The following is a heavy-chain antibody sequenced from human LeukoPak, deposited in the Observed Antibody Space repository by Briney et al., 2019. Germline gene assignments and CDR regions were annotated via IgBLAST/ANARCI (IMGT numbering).Heavy chain of an antibody. V-gene: IGHV1-8*03. Sequence: ASVKVSCKASGGTFSSYAISWVRQATGQGLEWMGWMNPNSGNTGYAQKFQGRVTITRNTSISTAYMELSSLRSEDTAVYYCALYGLLGDALDIWGQGTMVTVSS. D-gene: IGHD3-16*01. J-gene: IGHJ3*02. CDR2: MNPNSGNT. CDR3: ALYGLLGDALDI. CDR1: GGTFSSYA.